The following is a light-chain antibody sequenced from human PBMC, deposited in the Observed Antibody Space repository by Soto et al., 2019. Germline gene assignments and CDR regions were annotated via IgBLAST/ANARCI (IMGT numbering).Light chain of an antibody. CDR3: QQRHMWPIT. CDR2: GAS. J-gene: IGKJ5*01. Sequence: EIVLTQSPGTLSLSPVERATLSGRASQSVSSSYLAWYQQKPGQAPRLLIYGASSRATGIPDRFSGSGSGTDFTLTINRLEPEDFAVYYCQQRHMWPITFGQGTRLEIK. CDR1: QSVSSSY. V-gene: IGKV3D-20*02.